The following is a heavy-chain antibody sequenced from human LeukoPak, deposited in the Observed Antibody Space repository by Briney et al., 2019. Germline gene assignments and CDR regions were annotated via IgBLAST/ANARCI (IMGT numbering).Heavy chain of an antibody. CDR3: ARDPVSPEAVAGTWYFQH. J-gene: IGHJ1*01. V-gene: IGHV1-69*13. CDR2: IIPIFGTA. CDR1: GGTFSSYA. D-gene: IGHD6-19*01. Sequence: ASVKVSCKASGGTFSSYAISWVRQAPGQGLEWMGGIIPIFGTANYAQKFQGRVTITADESTSTAYMELSSLRSEDTAVYCCARDPVSPEAVAGTWYFQHWGQGTLVTVSS.